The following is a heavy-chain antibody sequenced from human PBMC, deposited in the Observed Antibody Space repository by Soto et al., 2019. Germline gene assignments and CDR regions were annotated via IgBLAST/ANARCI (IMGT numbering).Heavy chain of an antibody. D-gene: IGHD6-19*01. CDR2: ISAYNGNT. V-gene: IGHV1-18*04. CDR3: GGDRRYSSGCPPQDYYYGMAV. CDR1: GYTFTSYG. J-gene: IGHJ6*02. Sequence: QVQLVQSGAEVKKPGASVKVSCKASGYTFTSYGISWVRQAPGQGLEWMGWISAYNGNTNYAQKLQGRVTMTTDTPTRPAYVELRSLRSAATAVYYCGGDRRYSSGCPPQDYYYGMAVWGQGTTVTVSS.